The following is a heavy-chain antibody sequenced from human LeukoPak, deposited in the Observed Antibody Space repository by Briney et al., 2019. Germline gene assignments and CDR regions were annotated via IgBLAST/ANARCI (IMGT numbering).Heavy chain of an antibody. CDR1: GFTVSSNY. CDR2: IYTDGSA. Sequence: GGSLRLSCAASGFTVSSNYMTWVRQAPGKGLEWVSVIYTDGSAYYADSVRGRFTISRDNSRNTVYLQMNSLRAEDTAVYYCARGSELRATCDYWGQGTLVTVSS. D-gene: IGHD3-10*01. CDR3: ARGSELRATCDY. V-gene: IGHV3-66*01. J-gene: IGHJ4*02.